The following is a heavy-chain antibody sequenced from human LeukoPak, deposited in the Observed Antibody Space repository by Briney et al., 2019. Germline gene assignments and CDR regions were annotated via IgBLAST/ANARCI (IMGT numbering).Heavy chain of an antibody. Sequence: GGSLRLSCAASGFTVSSNYMSWVRQAPGKGLEWVSVIYSGGSTYYADSVKGRFTISRDNSKNTLYLQMNSLRGEDTAVYYCARDLSGSSDYYYYGMDVWGQGTTVTVSS. J-gene: IGHJ6*02. V-gene: IGHV3-66*01. CDR1: GFTVSSNY. CDR2: IYSGGST. D-gene: IGHD1-26*01. CDR3: ARDLSGSSDYYYYGMDV.